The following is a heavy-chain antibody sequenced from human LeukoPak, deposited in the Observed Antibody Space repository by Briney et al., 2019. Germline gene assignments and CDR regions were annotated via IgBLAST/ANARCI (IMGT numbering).Heavy chain of an antibody. J-gene: IGHJ6*02. V-gene: IGHV3-30-3*01. CDR1: GFNFSSFA. D-gene: IGHD3-10*01. Sequence: GRSLRLSCAASGFNFSSFAIHWVRQAPGKGLEWVAVTSYDGANKYYTDSVKGRFTISRDNSRNTLFLQMNSLRAEDTAVYYCARTPPLGITMVRGDRYYYGMDVWGQGTTVTVSS. CDR2: TSYDGANK. CDR3: ARTPPLGITMVRGDRYYYGMDV.